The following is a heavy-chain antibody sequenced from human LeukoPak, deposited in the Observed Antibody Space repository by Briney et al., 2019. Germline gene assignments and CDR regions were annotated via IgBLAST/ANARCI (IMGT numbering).Heavy chain of an antibody. CDR1: GFTFSSYG. Sequence: GRSLRLSCAASGFTFSSYGMHWVRQAPGKGXXXXAVIWYDGSNKYYADSVKGRFTISRDNSKNTLYLQMNSLRAEDTAVYYCARNHTAGGTPDYWGQGTLVTVSS. J-gene: IGHJ4*02. D-gene: IGHD3-16*01. CDR2: IWYDGSNK. V-gene: IGHV3-33*01. CDR3: ARNHTAGGTPDY.